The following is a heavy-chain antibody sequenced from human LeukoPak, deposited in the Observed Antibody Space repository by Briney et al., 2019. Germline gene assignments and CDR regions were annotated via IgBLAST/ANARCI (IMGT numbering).Heavy chain of an antibody. D-gene: IGHD3-10*01. CDR3: AIYGSGNDAIDN. V-gene: IGHV3-66*01. CDR2: IYSGGST. Sequence: GGSLRLSCAASGFTFTSYAMHWVRQAPGKGLEWVSVIYSGGSTYYADSVKGSFTISSDNSENTPYLQMNSLRAEDTAVYYCAIYGSGNDAIDNWGQGTMVTVSS. CDR1: GFTFTSYA. J-gene: IGHJ3*02.